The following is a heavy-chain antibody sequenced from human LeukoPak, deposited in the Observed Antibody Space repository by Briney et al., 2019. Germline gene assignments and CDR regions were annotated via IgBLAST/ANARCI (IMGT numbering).Heavy chain of an antibody. D-gene: IGHD1-26*01. CDR2: ISGSGGTP. CDR1: GFTFSSYA. Sequence: GGSLRLSCAASGFTFSSYAMSWVRQAPGKGLEWVSAISGSGGTPYLADSVKGRFTISRDNSKNTLYLQMNSLRAADTAVYYCAKGVGDPMGATTHLDYWGQGILVTVSS. CDR3: AKGVGDPMGATTHLDY. V-gene: IGHV3-23*01. J-gene: IGHJ4*02.